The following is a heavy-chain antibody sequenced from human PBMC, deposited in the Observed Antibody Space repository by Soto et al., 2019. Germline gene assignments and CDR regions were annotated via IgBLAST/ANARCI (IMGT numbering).Heavy chain of an antibody. Sequence: SETLSLTCTVSGGSISSYYWSWIPQPPGKGLEWIGYFYYSGSTNYNPSLKSRVTISVDTSKNQFSLKLSSVTAADTAVYYCARASPTGTYYYDSSGFLTPYYFDYWGQGTLVTVSS. D-gene: IGHD3-22*01. CDR3: ARASPTGTYYYDSSGFLTPYYFDY. CDR2: FYYSGST. J-gene: IGHJ4*02. V-gene: IGHV4-59*01. CDR1: GGSISSYY.